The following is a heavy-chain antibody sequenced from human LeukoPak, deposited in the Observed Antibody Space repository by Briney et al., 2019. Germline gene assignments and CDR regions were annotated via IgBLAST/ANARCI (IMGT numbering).Heavy chain of an antibody. CDR2: INPNSGAT. J-gene: IGHJ4*02. CDR1: GYTFTNFV. CDR3: AKIGSSHDFDY. Sequence: ASVKVSCKASGYTFTNFVINWVRQAPGQGLEWMGRINPNSGATDYAQKFQGRVAMTRDTPISTAYMELSSLKSDDTAVYYCAKIGSSHDFDYWGQGTLITVSS. D-gene: IGHD1-26*01. V-gene: IGHV1-2*06.